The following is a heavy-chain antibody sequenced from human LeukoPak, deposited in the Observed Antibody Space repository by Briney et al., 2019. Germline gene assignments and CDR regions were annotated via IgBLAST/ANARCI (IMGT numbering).Heavy chain of an antibody. V-gene: IGHV3-74*01. Sequence: AGGSLRLSCAASGFTFSSYWMHWVRQAPGKGLVWVSRISGDGSRITYADSVKGRFTISRDNAKNTLYLQMNSLRAEDTAVYYCARVKPATGAFDIWGQGTMVTVSS. J-gene: IGHJ3*02. CDR3: ARVKPATGAFDI. CDR1: GFTFSSYW. CDR2: ISGDGSRI.